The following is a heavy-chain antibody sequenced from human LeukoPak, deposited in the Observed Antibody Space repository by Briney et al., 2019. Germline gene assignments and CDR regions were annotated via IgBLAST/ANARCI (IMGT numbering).Heavy chain of an antibody. V-gene: IGHV4-31*03. Sequence: SETLSLTCTVSGGSISSGGYYWSWIRQHPGKGLEWIGYIYYSGSTYYNPSLKSRVTISVDTSKNQFSLKLSSVTAADTAVYYCARGTIFGVVLYWGQGTLVTVSS. CDR2: IYYSGST. CDR3: ARGTIFGVVLY. J-gene: IGHJ4*02. D-gene: IGHD3-3*01. CDR1: GGSISSGGYY.